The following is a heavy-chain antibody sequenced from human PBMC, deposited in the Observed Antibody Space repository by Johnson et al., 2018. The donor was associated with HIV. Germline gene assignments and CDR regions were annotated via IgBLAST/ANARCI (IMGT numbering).Heavy chain of an antibody. V-gene: IGHV3-30*02. J-gene: IGHJ3*02. CDR1: GFIFSSYG. CDR2: IWYDGSRK. D-gene: IGHD4-17*01. Sequence: QVQLVESGGGVVQPGGSLRLSCAASGFIFSSYGMHWVRQAPGKGLEWVAFIWYDGSRKYYPDSVKGRFTISRVNSKNMLYLQMNGLRVEDTAVYYCVKEASRGTVTQAPDAFDIWGQGTVVTVSS. CDR3: VKEASRGTVTQAPDAFDI.